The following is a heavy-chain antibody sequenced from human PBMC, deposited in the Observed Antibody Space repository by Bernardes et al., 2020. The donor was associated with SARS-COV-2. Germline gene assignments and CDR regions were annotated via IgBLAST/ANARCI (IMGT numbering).Heavy chain of an antibody. CDR1: GFTFSNYS. V-gene: IGHV3-48*01. CDR2: ISSSSSPI. J-gene: IGHJ6*02. CDR3: AKERVCIPLYEMDV. Sequence: GGSLRLSCAASGFTFSNYSMNWVRQAPGKGLEWVSYISSSSSPIYYADSVKGRFTISRDNAKNSLYLQMSSLRVEDTAVYYCAKERVCIPLYEMDVWGQGTTVIVS. D-gene: IGHD2-2*02.